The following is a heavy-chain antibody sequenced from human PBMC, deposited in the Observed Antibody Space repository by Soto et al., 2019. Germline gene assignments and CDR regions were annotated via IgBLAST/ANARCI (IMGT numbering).Heavy chain of an antibody. D-gene: IGHD5-12*01. CDR1: GFTFSSYG. J-gene: IGHJ6*02. CDR2: IWYDGSNK. Sequence: TGGSLRLSCAASGFTFSSYGMHWVRQAPGKGLEWVAVIWYDGSNKYYADSVKGRFTISRDNSKNTLYLQMNSLRAEDTAVYYCAREGGLYSGYSYYYYGMDVWGQGTTVTVSS. CDR3: AREGGLYSGYSYYYYGMDV. V-gene: IGHV3-33*01.